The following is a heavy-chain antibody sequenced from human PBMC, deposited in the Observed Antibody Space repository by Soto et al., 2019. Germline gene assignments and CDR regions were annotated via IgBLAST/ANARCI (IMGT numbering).Heavy chain of an antibody. CDR2: IYYSGST. V-gene: IGHV4-59*04. Sequence: SETLSLTCTVSGGSISNYYWTWIRQPPGKGLQWIGYIYYSGSTYYNPSLKSRVTISVDTSKNQFSLKLSSVTAADTAVYYCATPLREAYYYYGMDVWGQGTTVTVSS. J-gene: IGHJ6*02. CDR3: ATPLREAYYYYGMDV. CDR1: GGSISNYY.